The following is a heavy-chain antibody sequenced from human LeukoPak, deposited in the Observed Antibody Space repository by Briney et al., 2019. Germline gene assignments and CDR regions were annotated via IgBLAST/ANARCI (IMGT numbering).Heavy chain of an antibody. J-gene: IGHJ4*02. V-gene: IGHV3-23*01. CDR3: AKSPVSSCRGSFCYPFDY. D-gene: IGHD2-15*01. CDR2: ISGSDDGT. Sequence: GGSLRPSCAASAFTFSTYAMSWVRQIPGKGLEWVSAISGSDDGTYYADSVKGRFTISRDNSRNTLYLQMNTLRAEDTAVYFCAKSPVSSCRGSFCYPFDYWGQGNLVTVSS. CDR1: AFTFSTYA.